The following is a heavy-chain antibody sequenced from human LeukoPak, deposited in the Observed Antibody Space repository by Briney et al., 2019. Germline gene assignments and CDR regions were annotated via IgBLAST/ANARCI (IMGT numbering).Heavy chain of an antibody. Sequence: GGSLRLSCAASGFTFSSYSMNWLRQARGEGVEWVSYISSSSSTIYYADSVKGRFTISRDNAKNSQYLQVNSMRAEDTAVYYCARVGYSGYDYFDYWVQGTLVTVSS. CDR2: ISSSSSTI. D-gene: IGHD5-12*01. V-gene: IGHV3-48*01. CDR3: ARVGYSGYDYFDY. CDR1: GFTFSSYS. J-gene: IGHJ4*02.